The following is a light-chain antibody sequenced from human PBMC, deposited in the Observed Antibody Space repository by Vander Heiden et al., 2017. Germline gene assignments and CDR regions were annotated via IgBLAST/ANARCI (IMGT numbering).Light chain of an antibody. J-gene: IGKJ4*01. CDR1: QRVSSY. V-gene: IGKV3-11*01. CDR3: QQRSNWPWLT. CDR2: DAS. Sequence: EIELTQSPATLSWSPGERATLSCRASQRVSSYLAWYQQKPGQAPRLLIYDASNRATGIPARFSGSGSGTDFTLTISSLEPEDFAVYYCQQRSNWPWLTFGGGTKVEIK.